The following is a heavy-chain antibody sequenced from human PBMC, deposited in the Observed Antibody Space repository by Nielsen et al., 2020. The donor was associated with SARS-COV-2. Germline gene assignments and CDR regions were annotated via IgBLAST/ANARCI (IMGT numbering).Heavy chain of an antibody. D-gene: IGHD3-10*01. V-gene: IGHV3-30*03. CDR2: ISYDGTNT. CDR3: ARDLGGGYGPGAYSAEFDY. CDR1: GFTFSSFW. J-gene: IGHJ4*02. Sequence: GESLKISCAASGFTFSSFWMNWVRQAPGKGLEWVAIISYDGTNTNYADSVKGRFIISRDRSQNTLFLEMNSLRVEDTAVYFCARDLGGGYGPGAYSAEFDYWGRGTLVTVSS.